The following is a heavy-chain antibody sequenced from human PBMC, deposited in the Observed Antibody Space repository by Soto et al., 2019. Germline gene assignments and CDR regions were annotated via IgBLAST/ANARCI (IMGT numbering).Heavy chain of an antibody. D-gene: IGHD2-21*01. V-gene: IGHV1-69*02. J-gene: IGHJ3*02. CDR3: ARSRYCGGDCYWGAFDI. CDR1: GGTFSSYT. CDR2: IIPILGIA. Sequence: SVKVSCKASGGTFSSYTISWVRQAPGQGLEWMGRIIPILGIANYAQKFQGRVTITADKSTSTAYMELSSLRSEDTAVYYCARSRYCGGDCYWGAFDIWGQGTMVTVSS.